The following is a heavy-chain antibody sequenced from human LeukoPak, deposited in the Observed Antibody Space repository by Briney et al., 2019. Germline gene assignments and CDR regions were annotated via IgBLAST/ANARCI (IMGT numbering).Heavy chain of an antibody. J-gene: IGHJ5*02. CDR1: GYTFTGYY. Sequence: ASVKVSCKASGYTFTGYYMHWVRQAPGQGLEWMGWINPNSGGTNYAQKFQGRVTMTRDTSISTAYMELSRPRSDDTAVYYCARGKHYYDSGGYSSLHWFDPWGQGTLVTVSS. CDR3: ARGKHYYDSGGYSSLHWFDP. D-gene: IGHD3-22*01. V-gene: IGHV1-2*02. CDR2: INPNSGGT.